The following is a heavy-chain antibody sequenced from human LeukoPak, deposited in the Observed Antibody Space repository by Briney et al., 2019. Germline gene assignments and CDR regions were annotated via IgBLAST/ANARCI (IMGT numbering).Heavy chain of an antibody. CDR2: TRNKANSYTT. CDR1: GFTFSDHY. D-gene: IGHD3-22*01. J-gene: IGHJ6*03. Sequence: GGSLRLSCAASGFTFSDHYMDWVRQAPGKGLEWAGRTRNKANSYTTEYAASVKGRFTISRDDSKNSLYLQMNSLKTEDTAVYYCGRIQYYYDSSGYYYASDYMDVWGKGTTVTVSS. CDR3: GRIQYYYDSSGYYYASDYMDV. V-gene: IGHV3-72*01.